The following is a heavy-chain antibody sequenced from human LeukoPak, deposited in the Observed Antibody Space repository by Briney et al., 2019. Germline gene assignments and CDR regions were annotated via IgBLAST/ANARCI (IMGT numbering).Heavy chain of an antibody. CDR1: GFTFSSYG. CDR3: AKDGGSRIYYYYYGMDV. J-gene: IGHJ6*02. Sequence: GGSLRLSCAASGFTFSSYGMHWVRQAPGKGLEWVAFIRYDGSNKYYADSVKGRFTISRDNSKNTLYLQMNSLRPEDTAVYYCAKDGGSRIYYYYYGMDVWGQGTTVTVSS. CDR2: IRYDGSNK. D-gene: IGHD2-2*01. V-gene: IGHV3-30*02.